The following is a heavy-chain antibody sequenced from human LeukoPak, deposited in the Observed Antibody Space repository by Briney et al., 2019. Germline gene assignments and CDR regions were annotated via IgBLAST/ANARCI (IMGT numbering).Heavy chain of an antibody. J-gene: IGHJ5*02. CDR3: GRQGNWNDRYNWFDP. CDR1: GYSFTSYW. CDR2: IYPGDSDT. V-gene: IGHV5-51*01. D-gene: IGHD1-20*01. Sequence: GESLKISCKGSGYSFTSYWIGWVRQMPGKGLEWMGIIYPGDSDTRYSPSFQGEVTISADKSISTAYLQWSSLKASDTAMYYCGRQGNWNDRYNWFDPWGQGTLVTVSS.